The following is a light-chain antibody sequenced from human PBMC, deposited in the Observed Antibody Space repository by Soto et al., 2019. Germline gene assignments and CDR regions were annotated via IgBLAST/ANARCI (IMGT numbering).Light chain of an antibody. V-gene: IGKV1-5*03. J-gene: IGKJ1*01. Sequence: QSPAALSATVGDRVTITCRASQGISSYLAWYQQKPGKAPKLLIYKASTLKSGVPSRFSGSGSGTEFTLTISSLQPDDFATYYCQHCNSYPEAFGQGTMVDIK. CDR2: KAS. CDR3: QHCNSYPEA. CDR1: QGISSY.